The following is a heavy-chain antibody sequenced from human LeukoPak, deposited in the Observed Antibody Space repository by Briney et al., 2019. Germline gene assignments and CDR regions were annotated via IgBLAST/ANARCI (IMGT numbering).Heavy chain of an antibody. Sequence: GGSLRLSCAASGFTFSSYSMNWVRQAPGKGLEWVSSISSSSSYIYYAGSVKGRLTISRDNAKNSLYLQMNSLRAEDTAVYYCARDQKGVFDFWSGYYAEGGGPYYFDYWGQGTLVTVSS. CDR2: ISSSSSYI. CDR1: GFTFSSYS. J-gene: IGHJ4*02. D-gene: IGHD3-3*01. CDR3: ARDQKGVFDFWSGYYAEGGGPYYFDY. V-gene: IGHV3-21*01.